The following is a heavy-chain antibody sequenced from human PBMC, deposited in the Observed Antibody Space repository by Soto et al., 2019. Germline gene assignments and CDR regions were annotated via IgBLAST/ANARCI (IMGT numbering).Heavy chain of an antibody. CDR2: FSRGAGGT. J-gene: IGHJ4*02. CDR3: ATTQIGSGGYCINHFDS. CDR1: GLTFSYYS. D-gene: IGHD1-26*01. Sequence: EVHLLESGGGWVQPAGSLRLSCAASGLTFSYYSMSWVRQAPGKGLEWVAVFSRGAGGTYYPESVKGRCTISRDNSKSTLSLQMNSPRADDKAVYYCATTQIGSGGYCINHFDSWGQGTLVTVSS. V-gene: IGHV3-23*01.